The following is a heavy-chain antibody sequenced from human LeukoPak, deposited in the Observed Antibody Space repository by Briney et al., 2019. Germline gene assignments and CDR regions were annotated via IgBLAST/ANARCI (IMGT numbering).Heavy chain of an antibody. J-gene: IGHJ4*02. CDR2: ISDRGST. D-gene: IGHD5-12*01. Sequence: PSETLSLTCTVSGGSVSSGSYHWSWIQQPPGKVLEWIGYISDRGSTNYNPSLKSRVTMSVDTSKNQFSLKLSSVTAADTAVYYCARGGDYWGQGTLVTVSS. CDR1: GGSVSSGSYH. CDR3: ARGGDY. V-gene: IGHV4-61*01.